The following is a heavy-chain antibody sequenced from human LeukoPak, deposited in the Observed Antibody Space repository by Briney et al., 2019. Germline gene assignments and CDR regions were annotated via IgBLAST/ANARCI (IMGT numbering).Heavy chain of an antibody. V-gene: IGHV1-2*02. CDR3: ARSVDRY. Sequence: GASVKVSCKASGYTFTGYYMHWVRQAPGQGLEWMGWINPNTGGTKYAQNFQGRVTMTRDTSISTVYMELTRLRSDDTAVYFCARSVDRYWGQGTLVTVSS. J-gene: IGHJ4*02. D-gene: IGHD6-19*01. CDR1: GYTFTGYY. CDR2: INPNTGGT.